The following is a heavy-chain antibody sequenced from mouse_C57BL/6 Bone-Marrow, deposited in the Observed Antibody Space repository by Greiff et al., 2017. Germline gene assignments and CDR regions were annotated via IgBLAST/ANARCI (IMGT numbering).Heavy chain of an antibody. D-gene: IGHD4-1*01. CDR1: GYAFTNYL. CDR2: INPGSGGT. CDR3: AGSKNWDSWFAY. V-gene: IGHV1-54*01. Sequence: VKLQQSGAELVRPGTSVKVSCKASGYAFTNYLIEWVKQRPGQGLEWIGVINPGSGGTNYNEKFKGKATLTADKSSSTAYMQLSSLTSEDSAVYYCAGSKNWDSWFAYWGQETLVTVAA. J-gene: IGHJ3*01.